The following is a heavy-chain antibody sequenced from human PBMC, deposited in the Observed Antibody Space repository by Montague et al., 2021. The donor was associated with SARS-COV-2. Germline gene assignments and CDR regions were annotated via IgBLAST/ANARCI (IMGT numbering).Heavy chain of an antibody. CDR1: GGSFSSYY. CDR2: INHSGST. CDR3: ARVRYYGSGTSLGMDV. D-gene: IGHD3-10*01. J-gene: IGHJ6*02. V-gene: IGHV4-34*01. Sequence: SETLSLNCAVYGGSFSSYYWSWIRKPPGKGLEWIGEINHSGSTNYNPSLKSRVTISVDTSKNQFSLKLSSVTAADTAVYYCARVRYYGSGTSLGMDVWGQGTTVTVSS.